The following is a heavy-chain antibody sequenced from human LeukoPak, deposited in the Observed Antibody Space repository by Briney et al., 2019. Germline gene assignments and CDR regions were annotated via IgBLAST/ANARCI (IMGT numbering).Heavy chain of an antibody. CDR3: ASGPPQGDIVVEPAARGIDY. V-gene: IGHV4-34*01. D-gene: IGHD2-2*01. CDR1: GGSFSGYY. Sequence: SETLSLTRAVYGGSFSGYYWGWIRQPPGKGLEWIGEINHSGSTNYNPSLKSRVTISVDTSKNQFSLKLSSVTAADTAVYYCASGPPQGDIVVEPAARGIDYWGQGTLVTVSS. CDR2: INHSGST. J-gene: IGHJ4*02.